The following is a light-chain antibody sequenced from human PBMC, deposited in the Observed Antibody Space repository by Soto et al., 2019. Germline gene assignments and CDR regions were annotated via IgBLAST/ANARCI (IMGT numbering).Light chain of an antibody. V-gene: IGLV2-14*01. CDR3: SSYTRRSTLV. J-gene: IGLJ2*01. CDR1: SSDVGGYRY. Sequence: QLVLTQPASVSGSPGQSITISCTGTSSDVGGYRYVSWYQQHPGKAPILMIYEVSNRPSGVSNRFSGSKSGNTASLTISGLQAEDEAEYYCSSYTRRSTLVFGGGTKVTVL. CDR2: EVS.